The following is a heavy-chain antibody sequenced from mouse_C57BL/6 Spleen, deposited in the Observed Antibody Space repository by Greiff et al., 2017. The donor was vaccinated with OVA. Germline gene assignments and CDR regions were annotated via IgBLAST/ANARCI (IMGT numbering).Heavy chain of an antibody. CDR3: TRSLYYGSSYEDWFAY. V-gene: IGHV5-9-1*02. CDR2: ISSGGDYI. J-gene: IGHJ3*01. D-gene: IGHD1-1*01. Sequence: EVKLMESGEGLVKPGGSLKLSCAASGFTFSSYAMSWVRQTPEKRLEWVAYISSGGDYIYYADTVKGRFTISRDNARNTLYLQMSSLKSEDTAMYYCTRSLYYGSSYEDWFAYWGQGTLVTVSA. CDR1: GFTFSSYA.